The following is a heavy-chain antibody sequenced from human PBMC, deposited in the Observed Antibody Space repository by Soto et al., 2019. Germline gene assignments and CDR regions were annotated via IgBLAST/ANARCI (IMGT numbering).Heavy chain of an antibody. CDR1: GFTFSGSA. Sequence: QPGGSLRLSCAASGFTFSGSAMHWVRQASGKGLEWVGRIRSKANSYATAYAASVKGRFTISRDDSKNTAYMQMNSLKTEDPAVYYCTRLSDYDILTGYYPGSPFGMDVWGQGTTVTVSS. CDR2: IRSKANSYAT. V-gene: IGHV3-73*01. J-gene: IGHJ6*02. D-gene: IGHD3-9*01. CDR3: TRLSDYDILTGYYPGSPFGMDV.